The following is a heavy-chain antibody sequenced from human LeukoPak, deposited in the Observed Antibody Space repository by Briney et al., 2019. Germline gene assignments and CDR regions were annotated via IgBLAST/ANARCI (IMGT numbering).Heavy chain of an antibody. Sequence: ASVKVSCKASGYTFTGYYMHWVRQAPGQGLEWMGRINPNSGGTNYAQKFQGRVTMTRDTSISTAYMELSRLRSDDTAVYYCALIAVAGTVVRRPFDYWGQGTLVTVSS. D-gene: IGHD6-19*01. CDR3: ALIAVAGTVVRRPFDY. CDR2: INPNSGGT. J-gene: IGHJ4*02. V-gene: IGHV1-2*06. CDR1: GYTFTGYY.